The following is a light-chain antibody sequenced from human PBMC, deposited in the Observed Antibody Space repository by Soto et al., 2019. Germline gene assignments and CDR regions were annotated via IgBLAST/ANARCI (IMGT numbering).Light chain of an antibody. V-gene: IGKV3-15*01. CDR3: QQYNNWPPET. CDR1: QSDSGN. CDR2: AAT. J-gene: IGKJ2*01. Sequence: EIVMTQSPAILSVSPGERATLSCRASQSDSGNLAWYQQTPGQPPRLLIYAATTRAPGVPDRFSGSGSGTDFSLTISSLQSEDFAVYYCQQYNNWPPETFGQATKLEIK.